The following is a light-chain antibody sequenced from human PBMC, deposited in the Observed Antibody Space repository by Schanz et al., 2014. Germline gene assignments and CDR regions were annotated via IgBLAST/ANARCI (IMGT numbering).Light chain of an antibody. CDR1: QSVRSRN. Sequence: EIVMTQTPGTLSLSPGERATLSCRASQSVRSRNLAWYQQKPGQAPRVLTYDASNRATGIPARFSGSGSGTDFTLTISSLEPEDFAVYYCQQRSNWPVTFGQGTRLEIK. CDR3: QQRSNWPVT. J-gene: IGKJ5*01. V-gene: IGKV3D-20*02. CDR2: DAS.